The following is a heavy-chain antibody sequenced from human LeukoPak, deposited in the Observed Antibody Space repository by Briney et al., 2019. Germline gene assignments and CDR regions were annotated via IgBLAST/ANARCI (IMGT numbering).Heavy chain of an antibody. CDR1: GGSISSGGYY. V-gene: IGHV4-31*03. CDR2: IYYSGST. D-gene: IGHD2-2*01. Sequence: SQTLSLTCTVSGGSISSGGYYWSWIRQHPGKGLEWIGYIYYSGSTYYNPSLKSRVTISVDTSKNQFSLKLSSVTAADTAVYYCARSSREDYADDYWGQGTLVTVSS. J-gene: IGHJ4*02. CDR3: ARSSREDYADDY.